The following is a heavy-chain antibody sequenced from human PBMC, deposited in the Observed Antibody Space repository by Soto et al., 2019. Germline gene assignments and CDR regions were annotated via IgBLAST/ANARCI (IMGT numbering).Heavy chain of an antibody. CDR2: ISYDGSNK. J-gene: IGHJ5*02. V-gene: IGHV3-30-3*01. D-gene: IGHD3-9*01. Sequence: PGGSLRLSCAASGFTFSSYAMHWVRQAPGKGLEWVAVISYDGSNKYYADSVKGRFTISRDNSKNTLYLQMNSLRAEDTAVYYCARVASYYDILTGYYAWGQGTLVTVSS. CDR3: ARVASYYDILTGYYA. CDR1: GFTFSSYA.